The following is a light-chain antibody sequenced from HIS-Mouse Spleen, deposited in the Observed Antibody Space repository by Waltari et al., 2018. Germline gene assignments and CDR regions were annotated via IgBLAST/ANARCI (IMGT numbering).Light chain of an antibody. V-gene: IGKV1-5*03. CDR3: QQYNSYIFT. CDR1: KRISSW. CDR2: KES. Sequence: DIQMTQSPSTLSASVGDRVPITCRASKRISSWLAWYQPKPGKAPKLLIYKESSLESGVPSRFSGSGSGTEFTLTISSLQPDDFATYYCQQYNSYIFTFGPGTKVDIK. J-gene: IGKJ3*01.